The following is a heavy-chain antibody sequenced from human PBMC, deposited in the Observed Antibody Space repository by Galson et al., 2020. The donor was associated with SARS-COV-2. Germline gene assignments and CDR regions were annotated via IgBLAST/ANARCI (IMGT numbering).Heavy chain of an antibody. CDR1: GFTFSSYD. CDR2: IGTAGDT. J-gene: IGHJ6*03. Sequence: GGSLRLSCAAPGFTFSSYDMHWVRQATGKGLEWVSAIGTAGDTYYPGSVKGRFTISRENAKNSLYLQMNSLRARDTAVYYCARGVVTAIRRYYYYYMDVWGKGTTVTVSS. CDR3: ARGVVTAIRRYYYYYMDV. D-gene: IGHD2-21*02. V-gene: IGHV3-13*01.